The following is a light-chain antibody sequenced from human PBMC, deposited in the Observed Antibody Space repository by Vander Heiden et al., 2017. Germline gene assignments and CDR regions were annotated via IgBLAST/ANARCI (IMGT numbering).Light chain of an antibody. V-gene: IGKV1-8*01. CDR2: AAS. J-gene: IGKJ1*01. CDR3: QQYYSYPPGT. CDR1: QGNRSY. Sequence: AIRMTQSPSSLPASTGDRVTITCRASQGNRSYLALYQQKPGKAPKLLIDAASTLQSGVPSRFSGSGSGTDFTLTISCLQSEDFATYYCQQYYSYPPGTFGQGTKVEIK.